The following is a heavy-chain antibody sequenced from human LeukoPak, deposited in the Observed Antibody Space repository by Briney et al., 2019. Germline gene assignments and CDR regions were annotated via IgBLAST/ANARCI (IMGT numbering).Heavy chain of an antibody. CDR3: ARQGYSGSYFVWFDP. V-gene: IGHV4-34*01. J-gene: IGHJ5*02. Sequence: SETLSLTCAVSGGSFSGYYWSWIRQPPGKGLEWIGEINHSGSTNYNPSLKSRVTISVDTSKNQFSRKLSSVTAADTAVYYCARQGYSGSYFVWFDPWGQGTLVTVSS. D-gene: IGHD1-26*01. CDR1: GGSFSGYY. CDR2: INHSGST.